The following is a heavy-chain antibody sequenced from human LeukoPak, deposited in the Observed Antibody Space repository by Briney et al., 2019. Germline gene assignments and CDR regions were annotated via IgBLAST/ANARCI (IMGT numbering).Heavy chain of an antibody. D-gene: IGHD6-13*01. Sequence: SETLSLTCTVSGGSISSYYWSWIRQPAGKGLEWIGRIYTSGSTNYNPSLKSRVTMSVDTSKNQFSLKLSSVTAADTAVYYCARDLRRAAPYDAFDIWGQGTMVTVSS. CDR1: GGSISSYY. J-gene: IGHJ3*02. CDR2: IYTSGST. CDR3: ARDLRRAAPYDAFDI. V-gene: IGHV4-4*07.